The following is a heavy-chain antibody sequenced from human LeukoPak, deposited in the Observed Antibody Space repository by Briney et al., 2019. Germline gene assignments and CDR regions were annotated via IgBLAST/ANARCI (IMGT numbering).Heavy chain of an antibody. D-gene: IGHD6-19*01. CDR2: ISSSGSTI. Sequence: SGGSLRLSCAASGFTFSDYYMSWIRQAPGKGLEGVSYISSSGSTIYYADSVKGRFTISRDNAKNSLYLQMNSLRAEDTAVYYCARVSSGWFQYFQHWGQGTLVTVSS. J-gene: IGHJ1*01. CDR1: GFTFSDYY. CDR3: ARVSSGWFQYFQH. V-gene: IGHV3-11*01.